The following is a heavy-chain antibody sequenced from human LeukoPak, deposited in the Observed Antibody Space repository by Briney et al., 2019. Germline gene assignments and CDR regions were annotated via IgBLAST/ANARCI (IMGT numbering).Heavy chain of an antibody. D-gene: IGHD3-3*01. CDR2: INPNSGGT. CDR3: ARDRSTFWSGYYTGRFDY. Sequence: GASVNVSCKASGYTFTGYYMHWVRQAPGQGLEWMGWINPNSGGTNYAQKFQGRVTMTRDTSISTAYMELSRLRSGDTAVYYCARDRSTFWSGYYTGRFDYWGQGTLVTVSS. J-gene: IGHJ4*02. CDR1: GYTFTGYY. V-gene: IGHV1-2*02.